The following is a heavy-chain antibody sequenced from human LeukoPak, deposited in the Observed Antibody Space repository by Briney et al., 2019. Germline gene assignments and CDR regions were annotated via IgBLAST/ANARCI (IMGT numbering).Heavy chain of an antibody. CDR1: GGSFSGYY. D-gene: IGHD3-10*01. CDR3: ARGRRATMVRGVAGYFDY. Sequence: SETLSLTCAVYGGSFSGYYWSWIRQPPGKGLEWIGEINHSGSTNYNPSLKSRVTISVDTSKNQFSLKLSSVTAADTAVYYCARGRRATMVRGVAGYFDYWAREPWSPSPQ. J-gene: IGHJ4*02. CDR2: INHSGST. V-gene: IGHV4-34*01.